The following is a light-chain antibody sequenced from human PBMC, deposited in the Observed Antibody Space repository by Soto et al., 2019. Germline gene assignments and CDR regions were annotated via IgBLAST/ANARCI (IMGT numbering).Light chain of an antibody. Sequence: DIQMTQSPSTLSASVGDRVTITCRASQNINNWLAWYQQKPGRAPNLLIYEASRLESGVPSRFSGSGSGTEFTLTISSLQPEDFATYYCQQYNSYPYTFGQGTKLEIK. V-gene: IGKV1-5*03. CDR2: EAS. J-gene: IGKJ2*01. CDR3: QQYNSYPYT. CDR1: QNINNW.